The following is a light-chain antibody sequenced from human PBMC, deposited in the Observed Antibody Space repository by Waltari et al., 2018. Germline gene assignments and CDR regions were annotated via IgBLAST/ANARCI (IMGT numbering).Light chain of an antibody. V-gene: IGKV3-15*01. Sequence: EIVMTQSPATLSVSPGERATLSCRASQSVSSSVAWYQQKPGQAPRLLIFGASTRATGIPARFSGSGSGTEFTLTISSRQSEDFAVYYCQQYNNWPWTFGQGTKVEIK. CDR2: GAS. CDR1: QSVSSS. J-gene: IGKJ1*01. CDR3: QQYNNWPWT.